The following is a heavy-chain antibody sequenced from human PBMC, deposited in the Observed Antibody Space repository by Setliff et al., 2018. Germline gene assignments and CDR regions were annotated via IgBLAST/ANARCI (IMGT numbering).Heavy chain of an antibody. CDR1: GGSVRSHY. D-gene: IGHD3-10*01. CDR3: ARDRSTVIRGVTSFFYYYMDV. CDR2: IFYSGDT. V-gene: IGHV4-59*02. J-gene: IGHJ6*03. Sequence: PSETLSLTCTVSGGSVRSHYWSWIRHSPGKGLEWIGFIFYSGDTKSNPSLKSRVTISVDSSKNQFSLKLRSVTAADTAVYYCARDRSTVIRGVTSFFYYYMDVWGGGTTVTVSS.